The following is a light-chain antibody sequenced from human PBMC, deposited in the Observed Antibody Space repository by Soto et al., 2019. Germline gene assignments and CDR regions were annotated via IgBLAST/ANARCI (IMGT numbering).Light chain of an antibody. CDR3: QHRYSWPLT. CDR2: DAS. V-gene: IGKV3-11*01. CDR1: QSIGRS. Sequence: EVVLTQSPATLSLSLGERAILSCRASQSIGRSLAWYQQRPGQAPSLLISDASNRATGIPARFSGSGSGTDFSLTISSLEPEDFAVYYCQHRYSWPLTFGGGTKVEIK. J-gene: IGKJ4*01.